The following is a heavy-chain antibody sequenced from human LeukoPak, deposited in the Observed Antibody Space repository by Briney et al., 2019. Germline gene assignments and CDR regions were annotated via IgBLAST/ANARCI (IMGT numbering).Heavy chain of an antibody. CDR1: GGSISSSNYY. CDR3: ARTYSYGLDY. D-gene: IGHD5-18*01. V-gene: IGHV4-61*01. J-gene: IGHJ4*02. Sequence: SETLSLTCTVSGGSISSSNYYWSWIRQPPGKGLEWIGFIYYSGSTSYNPSLKSRVTISVDTSKNQFSLKLSSVTAADTAVYYCARTYSYGLDYWGQGTLVTVSS. CDR2: IYYSGST.